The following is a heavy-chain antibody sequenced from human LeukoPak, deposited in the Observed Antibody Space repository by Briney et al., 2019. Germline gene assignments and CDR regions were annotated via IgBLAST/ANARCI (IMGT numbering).Heavy chain of an antibody. CDR1: GGSLTTYY. V-gene: IGHV4-4*07. D-gene: IGHD2-2*01. J-gene: IGHJ5*02. CDR3: ARHWGSVLPTAMWNP. Sequence: SETLSLTCTVSGGSLTTYYWSWIRQPAGKGLEWIGRIYRSGSTNYNPSLKSRVTISVDTSKNQFSLKLSSVTAADTAGYYCARHWGSVLPTAMWNPWGQGTLVTVSS. CDR2: IYRSGST.